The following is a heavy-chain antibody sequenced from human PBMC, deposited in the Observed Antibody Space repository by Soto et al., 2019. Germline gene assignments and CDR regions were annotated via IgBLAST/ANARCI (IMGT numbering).Heavy chain of an antibody. CDR2: INPNSGGT. D-gene: IGHD6-13*01. V-gene: IGHV1-2*02. Sequence: ASVTVSCTASGYTFTGYYMHWVRQAPGQGLEWMGWINPNSGGTNYAQKFQGRVTMTRDTSISTAYMELSRLRSDDTAVYYCARLPLDSSSWPYYYYYGMDVWGQGTTVTVSS. J-gene: IGHJ6*02. CDR3: ARLPLDSSSWPYYYYYGMDV. CDR1: GYTFTGYY.